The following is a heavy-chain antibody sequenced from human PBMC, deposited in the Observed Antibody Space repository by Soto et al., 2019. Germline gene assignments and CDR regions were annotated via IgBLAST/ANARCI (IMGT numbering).Heavy chain of an antibody. D-gene: IGHD5-18*01. CDR1: GFTFTTYA. CDR2: LTNTGDST. V-gene: IGHV3-23*01. Sequence: EVQLLESGGDLVQPGGSLRLSCAASGFTFTTYAMTWVRQAPGKGLEWVASLTNTGDSTHYADSVKGRFTISRDNSKNTMYLQMSSLRAEDTAVYYCAKGGPRDGYRELDSWGQGPQVTVSS. J-gene: IGHJ4*02. CDR3: AKGGPRDGYRELDS.